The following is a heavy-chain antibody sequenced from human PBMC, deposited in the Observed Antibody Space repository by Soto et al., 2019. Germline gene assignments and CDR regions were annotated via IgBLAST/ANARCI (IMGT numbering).Heavy chain of an antibody. CDR3: AREKGE. D-gene: IGHD2-21*01. J-gene: IGHJ4*02. V-gene: IGHV3-30-3*01. Sequence: QVQLVGSGGGVVQPGRSLRLSCAASGFTFSSYAIHWVRQAPGKGLEWVAVISYDGSNKYYADSVKGRFTISRENSKNTLYLQMNSLRAEDTAVYYCAREKGEWGQGTLVTVSS. CDR1: GFTFSSYA. CDR2: ISYDGSNK.